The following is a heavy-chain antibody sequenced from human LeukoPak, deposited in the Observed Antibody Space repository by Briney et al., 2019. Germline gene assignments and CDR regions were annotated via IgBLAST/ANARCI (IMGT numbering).Heavy chain of an antibody. CDR3: AKWSSSTTDDY. CDR1: GFTFSGYG. Sequence: PGGSLRLSCAASGFTFSGYGMHWVRQAPGKGLEWVAVISYDGSNKYYADSVKGRFTISRDNSKNTLYLQMNSLRAEDTAVYYCAKWSSSTTDDYWGQGTLVTVSS. V-gene: IGHV3-30*18. J-gene: IGHJ4*02. CDR2: ISYDGSNK. D-gene: IGHD4-17*01.